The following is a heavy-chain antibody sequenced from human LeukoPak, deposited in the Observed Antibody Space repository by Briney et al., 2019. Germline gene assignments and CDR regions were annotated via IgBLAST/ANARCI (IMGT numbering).Heavy chain of an antibody. Sequence: PSQTLSLTCTVSGGSTSSGSYYWSWIRQPAGKGLEWIGRIYTSGTTDYSPLLKSRVTISLDTSKNQLSLKLTSVTAADTAMYYCVREGGGSGWYNWFDPWGQGTLVTASS. V-gene: IGHV4-61*02. CDR1: GGSTSSGSYY. D-gene: IGHD6-13*01. CDR2: IYTSGTT. J-gene: IGHJ5*02. CDR3: VREGGGSGWYNWFDP.